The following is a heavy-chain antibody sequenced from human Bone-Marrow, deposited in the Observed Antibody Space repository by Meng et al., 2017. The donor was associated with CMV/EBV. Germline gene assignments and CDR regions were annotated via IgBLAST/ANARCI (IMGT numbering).Heavy chain of an antibody. D-gene: IGHD3-10*01. Sequence: GGSLRLSCAASGFTFSGSAMHWVRQASGKGLEWVGRIRSKANSYAKAYAASVKGRFTISRDDSKNTAYLQMNSLKTEDTAVYYCTRITMVRGVITTRSGMDVWGQGTTVTVSS. V-gene: IGHV3-73*01. CDR1: GFTFSGSA. J-gene: IGHJ6*02. CDR3: TRITMVRGVITTRSGMDV. CDR2: IRSKANSYAK.